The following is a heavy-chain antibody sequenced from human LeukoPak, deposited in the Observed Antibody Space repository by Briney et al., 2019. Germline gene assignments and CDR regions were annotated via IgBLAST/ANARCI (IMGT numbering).Heavy chain of an antibody. Sequence: GGSLRLSCAASGFTLSSSEMNWVRQAPGKGLEWVSFIAVDDTKYYADSVKGRFTISRDSAEDSLYLQMNSLRAEDTAVYYCASSLSLWANYRCHWGRGTLVTVSS. CDR1: GFTLSSSE. CDR3: ASSLSLWANYRCH. D-gene: IGHD3-16*02. V-gene: IGHV3-48*03. CDR2: IAVDDTK. J-gene: IGHJ4*02.